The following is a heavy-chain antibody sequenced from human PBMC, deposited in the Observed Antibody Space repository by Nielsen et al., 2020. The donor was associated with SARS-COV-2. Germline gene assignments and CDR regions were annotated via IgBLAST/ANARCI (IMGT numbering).Heavy chain of an antibody. CDR3: AKGVYYYDSSGYYYPPISYYYYGMDV. D-gene: IGHD3-22*01. CDR2: ISWNSGSI. V-gene: IGHV3-9*01. Sequence: GASLRLSCAASGFTFDDYAMHWVRHAPGKGLEWVSGISWNSGSIGYADSVKGRFTISRDNAKNSLYLQMNSLRAEDTAVYYCAKGVYYYDSSGYYYPPISYYYYGMDVWGQGTTVTVSS. J-gene: IGHJ6*02. CDR1: GFTFDDYA.